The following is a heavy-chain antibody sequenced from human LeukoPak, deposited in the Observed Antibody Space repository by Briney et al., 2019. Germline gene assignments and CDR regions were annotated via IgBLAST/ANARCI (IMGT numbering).Heavy chain of an antibody. CDR1: AYPVSSTA. D-gene: IGHD2-8*01. CDR2: ISVSAAST. Sequence: SLRLARAAVAYPVSSTATSSVRQAQRKGRGWVSAISVSAASTNPADCVKCPFTSSRDNSKSTLYLQMNSLRAEDTAVYYCAKDTSIGRYCTNGVCSPFDYWGQGTLVTVSS. CDR3: AKDTSIGRYCTNGVCSPFDY. V-gene: IGHV3-23*01. J-gene: IGHJ4*02.